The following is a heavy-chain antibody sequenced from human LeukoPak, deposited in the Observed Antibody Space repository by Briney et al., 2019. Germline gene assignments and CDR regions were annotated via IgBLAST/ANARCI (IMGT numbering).Heavy chain of an antibody. D-gene: IGHD6-19*01. CDR1: GFTFDNYA. J-gene: IGHJ5*02. CDR3: VKDAGSGWFDR. Sequence: GGSLRLSCAASGFTFDNYAMQWVRQAPGKGLEWVSGISWNSGSIGYADSVKGRFTISRDNAKNSLYLLMNSLRVEDTALYYCVKDAGSGWFDRWGQGTLVTVSS. V-gene: IGHV3-9*01. CDR2: ISWNSGSI.